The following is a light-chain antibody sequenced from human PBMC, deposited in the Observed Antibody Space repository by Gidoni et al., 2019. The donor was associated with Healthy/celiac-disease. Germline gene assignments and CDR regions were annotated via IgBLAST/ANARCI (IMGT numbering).Light chain of an antibody. J-gene: IGLJ2*01. Sequence: SVLTPPPPVSWAPGPRGPISCTGSRSNIGAGYDVHWYQQLPGTAPKLLIYGNSTRPSGVPDRFSGSKSGTSASLAITGLQAEDEADYYCQSYDSSLSGYVVFGGGTKLTVL. CDR3: QSYDSSLSGYVV. CDR2: GNS. V-gene: IGLV1-40*01. CDR1: RSNIGAGYD.